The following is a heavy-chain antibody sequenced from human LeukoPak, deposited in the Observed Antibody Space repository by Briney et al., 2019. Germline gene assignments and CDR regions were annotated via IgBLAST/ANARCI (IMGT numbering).Heavy chain of an antibody. CDR3: ARDQAYVVTTWESGMDV. Sequence: GGSLRLSCAASGFTFSSYSMNWVRQAPGKGLEWVSSISSSNSYIYYADSVKGRFTISRDNAKNSQYLQMNSLRAEDTAVYYCARDQAYVVTTWESGMDVWGQGTTVTVSS. CDR1: GFTFSSYS. D-gene: IGHD2-21*02. J-gene: IGHJ6*02. CDR2: ISSSNSYI. V-gene: IGHV3-21*01.